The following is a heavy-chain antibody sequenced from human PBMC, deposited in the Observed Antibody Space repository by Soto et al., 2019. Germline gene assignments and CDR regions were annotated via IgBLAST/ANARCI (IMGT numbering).Heavy chain of an antibody. CDR2: ISGSGGST. Sequence: EVQLLESGGGLVQPGGSLRLSCAASGFTFSSYAMSWVRQAPGKGLEWVSAISGSGGSTYYADSVKGRFTISRANSKNKLYLQMNRLRAEDTAVYYCAKVDIVVVVAATPDAFDIWGQGTMVTVSS. V-gene: IGHV3-23*01. J-gene: IGHJ3*02. CDR3: AKVDIVVVVAATPDAFDI. D-gene: IGHD2-15*01. CDR1: GFTFSSYA.